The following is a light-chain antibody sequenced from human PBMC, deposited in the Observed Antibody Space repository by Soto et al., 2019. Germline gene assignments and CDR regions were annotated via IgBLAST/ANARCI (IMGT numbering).Light chain of an antibody. CDR1: RSVTTF. J-gene: IGKJ4*01. CDR3: QQRTNWPLT. V-gene: IGKV3-11*01. Sequence: EIVLTQSPATLSLSPGERATLSCRASRSVTTFLAWYQQKPGQAPRLLIYDASKRATGVPTRFSGSGSGTDFTLTISSLEPEDFAGYHCQQRTNWPLTFGGGTKVERK. CDR2: DAS.